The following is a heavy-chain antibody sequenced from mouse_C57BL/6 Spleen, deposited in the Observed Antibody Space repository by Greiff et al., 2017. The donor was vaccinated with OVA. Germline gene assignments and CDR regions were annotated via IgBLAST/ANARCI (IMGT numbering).Heavy chain of an antibody. V-gene: IGHV1-7*01. CDR3: ATGTSNFDY. D-gene: IGHD4-1*01. CDR1: GYTFTSYW. Sequence: VQGVESGAELAKPGASVKLSCKASGYTFTSYWMHWVKQRPGQGLEWIGYINPSSGYTKYNQKFKDKATLTADKSSSTAYMQLSSLTYEDSAVYYCATGTSNFDYWGQGTTLTVSS. CDR2: INPSSGYT. J-gene: IGHJ2*01.